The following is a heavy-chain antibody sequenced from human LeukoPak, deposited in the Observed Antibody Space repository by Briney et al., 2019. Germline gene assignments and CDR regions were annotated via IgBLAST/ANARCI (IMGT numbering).Heavy chain of an antibody. V-gene: IGHV1-2*02. D-gene: IGHD3-22*01. CDR2: INPNSGGT. CDR1: GYIFTGYY. Sequence: ASVKVSCKASGYIFTGYYMNWVRQAPGQGREWMGWINPNSGGTNYAQKFQGRVTITRDTSISTAYMELSRLRSDDTAVYYCARVGYDSSGYYSFFDYWGQGTLVTVSS. J-gene: IGHJ4*02. CDR3: ARVGYDSSGYYSFFDY.